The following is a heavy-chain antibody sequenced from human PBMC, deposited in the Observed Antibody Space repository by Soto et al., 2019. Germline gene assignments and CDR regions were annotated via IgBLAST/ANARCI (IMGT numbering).Heavy chain of an antibody. CDR2: IKSENDGGII. D-gene: IGHD3-16*01. V-gene: IGHV3-15*07. J-gene: IGHJ4*02. Sequence: PGGSLRLSCAASGFTFKTAWMNWVRQSPGKGLEWVGRIKSENDGGIIDYAAPVKGRFIISRDDSKNTVYLEMNSLNTEDTAVYYCAADSPACGAYVFDYWGQGILVTVSS. CDR1: GFTFKTAW. CDR3: AADSPACGAYVFDY.